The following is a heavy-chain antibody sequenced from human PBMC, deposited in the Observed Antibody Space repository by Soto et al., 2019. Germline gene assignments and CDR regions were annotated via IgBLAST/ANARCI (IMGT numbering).Heavy chain of an antibody. D-gene: IGHD4-17*01. J-gene: IGHJ4*02. CDR1: GFTVSRNF. CDR3: ASRRNPYGAYDY. Sequence: EVQLVVSGGGLVQPGGSLRLSCAASGFTVSRNFMSWVRQAPGKGLEWVSIIYSDGSTYYADSVKGRFTISRDNSKKTLYLQLDSLRSDDTAVYYCASRRNPYGAYDYWGQGTLVTVSS. CDR2: IYSDGST. V-gene: IGHV3-66*01.